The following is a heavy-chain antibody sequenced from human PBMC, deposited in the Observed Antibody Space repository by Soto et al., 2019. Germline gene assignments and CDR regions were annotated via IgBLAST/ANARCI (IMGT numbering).Heavy chain of an antibody. V-gene: IGHV1-46*01. D-gene: IGHD5-18*01. CDR1: GYTFTSYY. J-gene: IGHJ3*02. CDR3: ARVIGLQLWSRGDAFDI. Sequence: QVQLVQSGAEVKKPGASVKVSCKASGYTFTSYYMHWVRQAPGQGLEWMGIINPSGGSTSYAQKFQGRVTMTRDTSTSTVYMELSSLRSEDTAVYYCARVIGLQLWSRGDAFDIWGQGTMVTVSS. CDR2: INPSGGST.